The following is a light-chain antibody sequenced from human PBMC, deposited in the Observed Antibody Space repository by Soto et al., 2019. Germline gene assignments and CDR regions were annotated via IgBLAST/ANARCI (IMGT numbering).Light chain of an antibody. CDR1: SSDVGAYNY. CDR2: DVG. J-gene: IGLJ1*01. V-gene: IGLV2-14*01. CDR3: SSYTSTSTPHV. Sequence: QSVLTQPASVSGSPGQSITISCTGTSSDVGAYNYVSWYQQYPGKAPKLMIYDVGNRPSGVSTRFSGSKSGNTASLTISGLQAEDEADYYCSSYTSTSTPHVFGTGTQLTVL.